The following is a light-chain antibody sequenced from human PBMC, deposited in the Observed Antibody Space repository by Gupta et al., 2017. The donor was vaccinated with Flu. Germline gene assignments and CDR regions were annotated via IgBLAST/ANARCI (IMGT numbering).Light chain of an antibody. Sequence: QYVLTQPPSVSEAPRQRVTISCSGSNSNIGDNAVNWYQQLPGKAPKLLIYSDDMLPSGVSDRFSGSKSGTSASLAISGLQSEDEGDYYCAAWDDSLNFYVFGSGTKVTVL. CDR1: NSNIGDNA. CDR2: SDD. J-gene: IGLJ1*01. CDR3: AAWDDSLNFYV. V-gene: IGLV1-36*01.